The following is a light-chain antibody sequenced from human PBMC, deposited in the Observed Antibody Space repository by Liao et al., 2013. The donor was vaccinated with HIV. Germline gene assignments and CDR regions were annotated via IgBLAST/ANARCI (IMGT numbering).Light chain of an antibody. J-gene: IGLJ2*01. CDR3: QAWDSSTVV. Sequence: SYELTQPPSVSVSPGHTANITCSGDNLGDRFSSWYYQKPGQSPVLVIYEDTKRPSGIPERFSASNSGNTATLTITGTQATDEADYYCQAWDSSTVVFGGGTKLTVL. CDR1: NLGDRF. V-gene: IGLV3-1*01. CDR2: EDT.